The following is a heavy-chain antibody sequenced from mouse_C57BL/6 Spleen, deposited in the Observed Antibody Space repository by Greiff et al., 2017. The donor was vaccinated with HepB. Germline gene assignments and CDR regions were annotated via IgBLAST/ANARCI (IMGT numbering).Heavy chain of an antibody. Sequence: DVKLVESGGGLVQPGGSLKLSCAASGFTFSDYYMYWVRQTPEKRLEWVAYISNGGGSTYYPDTVKGRFTISRDNAKNTLYLQMSRLKSEDTAMYYCARPYYGSSYGWYFDVWGTGTTVTVSS. CDR3: ARPYYGSSYGWYFDV. CDR1: GFTFSDYY. D-gene: IGHD1-1*01. V-gene: IGHV5-12*01. J-gene: IGHJ1*03. CDR2: ISNGGGST.